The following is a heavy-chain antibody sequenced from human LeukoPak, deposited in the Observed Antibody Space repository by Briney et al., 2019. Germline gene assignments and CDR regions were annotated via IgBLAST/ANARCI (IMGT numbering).Heavy chain of an antibody. J-gene: IGHJ5*02. CDR3: ARDSRLMVRGVIINGNWFDP. CDR2: INPNSGGT. CDR1: GYTFTGYY. V-gene: IGHV1-2*02. Sequence: GASVRVSCKASGYTFTGYYMHWVRQAPGQGLEWMGWINPNSGGTNYAQKFQGRVTMTRDTSISTAYMELRSLRSDDTDVYYCARDSRLMVRGVIINGNWFDPWGQGTLVTVSS. D-gene: IGHD3-10*01.